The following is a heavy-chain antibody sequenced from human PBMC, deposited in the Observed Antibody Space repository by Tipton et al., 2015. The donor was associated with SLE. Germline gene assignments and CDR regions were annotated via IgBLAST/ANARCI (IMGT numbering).Heavy chain of an antibody. V-gene: IGHV1-18*01. CDR2: ISVYIGNT. Sequence: QLVQSGAEVKRPGASVKVSCKASGYTFTSFGISWVRQAPGQGLEWMGWISVYIGNTHYAQNFQGRVTMTTDTSTSTAYMELRGLRSDDTAVYYCARDGSGVYENYFDYWGQGTQVTVTS. CDR1: GYTFTSFG. CDR3: ARDGSGVYENYFDY. J-gene: IGHJ4*02. D-gene: IGHD5/OR15-5a*01.